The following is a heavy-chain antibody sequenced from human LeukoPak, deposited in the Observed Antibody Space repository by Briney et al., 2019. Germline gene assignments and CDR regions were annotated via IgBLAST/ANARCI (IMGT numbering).Heavy chain of an antibody. CDR1: GGSISSGDYY. CDR3: VRDRSRPNPFFYY. J-gene: IGHJ4*02. Sequence: PSQTLSLTCTVSGGSISSGDYYWSWIRQPPGKGLEWIGYIHFSGSTYYYNPSLKSRVTMSVDTSRNQFSLRLSSVSAADTAVYYCVRDRSRPNPFFYYWGQGTLVTVSS. CDR2: IHFSGSTY. V-gene: IGHV4-30-4*01. D-gene: IGHD6-13*01.